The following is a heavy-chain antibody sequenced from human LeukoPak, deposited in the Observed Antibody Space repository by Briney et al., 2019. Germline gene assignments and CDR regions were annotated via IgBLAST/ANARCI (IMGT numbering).Heavy chain of an antibody. V-gene: IGHV1-69*01. CDR1: GGTFSSYA. Sequence: SVKVSCKASGGTFSSYAISWVRQAPGQGLEWMGGIIPIFGTANYAQKFQGRVTITADESTSTAYMELSSLRSEDTAVYYCAAGTSYCSSTSCFTRAFDIWGQGTMVTVSS. J-gene: IGHJ3*02. CDR3: AAGTSYCSSTSCFTRAFDI. CDR2: IIPIFGTA. D-gene: IGHD2-2*01.